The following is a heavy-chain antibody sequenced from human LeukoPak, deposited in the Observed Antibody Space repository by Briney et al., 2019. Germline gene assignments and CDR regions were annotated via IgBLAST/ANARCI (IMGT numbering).Heavy chain of an antibody. D-gene: IGHD5-18*01. V-gene: IGHV1-2*02. Sequence: ASVKVSCKASGYTFTGYYMHWVRQAPGQGLEWMGWINPNSGGTNYAQKFQGRVTMTRDTSISTAYMQLSRLRSDDTAVCYCATGRGYSYGFDYWGQGTLVTVSS. CDR2: INPNSGGT. CDR1: GYTFTGYY. J-gene: IGHJ4*02. CDR3: ATGRGYSYGFDY.